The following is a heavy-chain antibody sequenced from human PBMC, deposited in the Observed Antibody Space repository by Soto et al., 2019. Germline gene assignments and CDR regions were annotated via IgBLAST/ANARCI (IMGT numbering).Heavy chain of an antibody. CDR2: IYYSGST. V-gene: IGHV4-59*08. CDR3: ARRWGAAVDY. CDR1: GGSISGYY. D-gene: IGHD1-26*01. J-gene: IGHJ4*02. Sequence: PSETLSLTCTVSGGSISGYYWSWIRQPPGKGLEWIGYIYYSGSTNYNPSLKSRVTISVDTSKNQFSLKLSSVTAADTAVYYCARRWGAAVDYWGQGTLVTVSS.